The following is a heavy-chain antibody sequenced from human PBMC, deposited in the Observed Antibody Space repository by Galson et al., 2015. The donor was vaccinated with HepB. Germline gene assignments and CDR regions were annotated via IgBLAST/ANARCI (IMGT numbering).Heavy chain of an antibody. J-gene: IGHJ6*02. CDR2: ISAYNGNT. CDR3: ARAGPYDFWSGYSKTPYYYYGMDV. Sequence: SVKVSCKASGYTFTSYGISWVRQAPGQGLEWMGWISAYNGNTNYAQKLQGRVTMTTDTSTSTAYMELRSLRSDDTAVYYCARAGPYDFWSGYSKTPYYYYGMDVWGQGTTVTVSS. CDR1: GYTFTSYG. D-gene: IGHD3-3*01. V-gene: IGHV1-18*01.